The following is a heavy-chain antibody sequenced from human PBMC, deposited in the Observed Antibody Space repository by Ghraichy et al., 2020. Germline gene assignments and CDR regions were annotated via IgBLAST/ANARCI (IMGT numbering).Heavy chain of an antibody. Sequence: GESLNISCAASGFTFSSNWMSWVRQAPGKGLEWVANIKQDGSDKYYVDSVKGRFTISRDNAKNSLYLQMNSLRAEDTAVYYCVRLNDFWSGSAWAKWFDPWGQGTLVTVSS. V-gene: IGHV3-7*01. CDR3: VRLNDFWSGSAWAKWFDP. CDR1: GFTFSSNW. J-gene: IGHJ5*02. D-gene: IGHD3-3*01. CDR2: IKQDGSDK.